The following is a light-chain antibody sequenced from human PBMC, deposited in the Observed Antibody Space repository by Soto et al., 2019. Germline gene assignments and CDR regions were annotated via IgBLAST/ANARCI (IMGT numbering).Light chain of an antibody. CDR1: SSDVGGYNY. Sequence: QSALTQPASVSGSLGQSITISCTGNSSDVGGYNYVSWYQQHPGKDPKVVIFEVTYRPSGVSSRFSGSKSGNTASLTVSGLQAADEGDYYCCSYTSTPTLVFGGGTNLTVL. J-gene: IGLJ2*01. CDR2: EVT. CDR3: CSYTSTPTLV. V-gene: IGLV2-14*01.